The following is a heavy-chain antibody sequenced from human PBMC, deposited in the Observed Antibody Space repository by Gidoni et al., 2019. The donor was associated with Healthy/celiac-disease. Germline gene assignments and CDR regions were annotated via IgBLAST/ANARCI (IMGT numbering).Heavy chain of an antibody. V-gene: IGHV4-59*01. CDR2: IYYSGST. D-gene: IGHD3-22*01. CDR3: ARGRGRRLFYNDY. J-gene: IGHJ4*02. CDR1: GGSISSYY. Sequence: QVQLQESRPGLVKPSETLSLTCTVSGGSISSYYWSWIRQPPGKGLEWIGYIYYSGSTNYNPSLKSRVTISVDTSKNQFSLKLSSVTAADTAVYYCARGRGRRLFYNDYWGQGTLVTVSS.